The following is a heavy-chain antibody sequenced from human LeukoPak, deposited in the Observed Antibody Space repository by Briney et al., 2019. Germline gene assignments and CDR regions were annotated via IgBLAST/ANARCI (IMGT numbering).Heavy chain of an antibody. Sequence: ASVKVSCKASGYTFTSYGISWVRQAPGQGLEWMGWISAYNGNTNYAQKLQGRVTMTTDTSTSTAYMELRSLRSDDTAVYYCARDVYDILTGGDAFDTWGQGTMVTVSS. D-gene: IGHD3-9*01. CDR2: ISAYNGNT. V-gene: IGHV1-18*01. CDR1: GYTFTSYG. J-gene: IGHJ3*02. CDR3: ARDVYDILTGGDAFDT.